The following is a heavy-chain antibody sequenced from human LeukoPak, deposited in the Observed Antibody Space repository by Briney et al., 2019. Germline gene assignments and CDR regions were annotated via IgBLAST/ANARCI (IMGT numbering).Heavy chain of an antibody. J-gene: IGHJ1*01. CDR1: GFTFSDFW. V-gene: IGHV3-74*01. CDR2: INSGGTVT. CDR3: AREGGGSYYFDAEYFQH. Sequence: AGGSLRLSCAASGFTFSDFWMHWVRQAPGKGLVWVSRINSGGTVTNYADSVKGRLTISRDNAKNSLYLQMNSLRAEDTAVYYCAREGGGSYYFDAEYFQHWGQGTLVTVSS. D-gene: IGHD1-26*01.